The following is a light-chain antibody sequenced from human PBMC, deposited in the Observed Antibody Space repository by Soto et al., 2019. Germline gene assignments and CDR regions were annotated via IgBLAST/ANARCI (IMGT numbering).Light chain of an antibody. CDR3: QQFGASLTWT. V-gene: IGKV3-20*01. CDR2: GAS. J-gene: IGKJ1*01. CDR1: QSVMSNY. Sequence: EVVLTQSPGSLSLSPGARATLSGRSSQSVMSNYLSWYQQKPGQPPRLLIYGASSRATGIPDRFSGSGSGTDFTLTISRLEPEDFAVYYCQQFGASLTWTFGQGTKVDIK.